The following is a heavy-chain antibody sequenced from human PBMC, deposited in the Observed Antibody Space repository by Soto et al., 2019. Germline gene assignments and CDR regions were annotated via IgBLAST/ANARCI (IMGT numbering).Heavy chain of an antibody. J-gene: IGHJ5*02. CDR2: INAANGDT. Sequence: GASVKVSCKASGCTFTSYGIHWVRQAPGQRLEWMGWINAANGDTKYSPKFQGRVTITRDTSASTAYMELSSLRSEDTAVYYCVRRHVSATGIDWFDPWGPGTLVTVSS. CDR1: GCTFTSYG. D-gene: IGHD6-13*01. CDR3: VRRHVSATGIDWFDP. V-gene: IGHV1-3*01.